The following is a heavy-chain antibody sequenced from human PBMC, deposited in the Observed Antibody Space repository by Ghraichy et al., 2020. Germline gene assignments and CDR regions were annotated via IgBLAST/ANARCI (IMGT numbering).Heavy chain of an antibody. J-gene: IGHJ4*02. CDR2: ISSSSSYI. V-gene: IGHV3-21*01. CDR3: ARVRYGSGFVDY. Sequence: GSLRLSCAASGFTFSSYSMNWVRQAPGKGLEWVSSISSSSSYIYYADSVKGRFTISRDNAKNSLYLQMNSLRAEDTAVYYCARVRYGSGFVDYWGQGTLVTVSS. CDR1: GFTFSSYS. D-gene: IGHD3-10*01.